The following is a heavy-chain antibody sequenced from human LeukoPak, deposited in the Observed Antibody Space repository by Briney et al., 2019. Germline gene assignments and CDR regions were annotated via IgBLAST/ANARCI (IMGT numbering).Heavy chain of an antibody. CDR1: EFTFSSYS. J-gene: IGHJ6*02. Sequence: PGGSLRLSCAASEFTFSSYSMNWVRQAPGKGLEWVAVIWYDGSNKYYADSVKGRFTIYRDNSKNTLYLQMNSLRAEDTAVYYCAREGNWNDVSGMDVWGQGTTVTVSS. CDR3: AREGNWNDVSGMDV. D-gene: IGHD1-20*01. V-gene: IGHV3-33*08. CDR2: IWYDGSNK.